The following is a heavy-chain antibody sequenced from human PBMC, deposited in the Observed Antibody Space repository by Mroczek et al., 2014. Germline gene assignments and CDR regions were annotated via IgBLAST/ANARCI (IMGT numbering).Heavy chain of an antibody. J-gene: IGHJ4*02. D-gene: IGHD6-13*01. CDR1: GTPSGXVST. Sequence: VQLQHGAQGMAKPFGDPVLSCXVSGTPSGXVSTGAGIRQPQGRGWSGXRVSITVELPTTIRPSRVRVTMSVDTSNNQXSLKLTSVTAADTAMYYCARDRDTAARYWGQGTLVSVSS. CDR2: SITVELP. CDR3: ARDRDTAARY. V-gene: IGHV4-38-2*02.